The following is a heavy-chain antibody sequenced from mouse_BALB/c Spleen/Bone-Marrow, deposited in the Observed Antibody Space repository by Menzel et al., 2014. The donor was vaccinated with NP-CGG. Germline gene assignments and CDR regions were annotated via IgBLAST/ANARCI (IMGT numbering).Heavy chain of an antibody. CDR2: IDPGNGNT. CDR1: GFNIKDTY. D-gene: IGHD1-1*01. Sequence: VQLKDSGAELVKPGASVKLSCTASGFNIKDTYMHWVKQRPEQGLEWIGRIDPGNGNTKYDPKFQGKATITADTSSNTAYLQLSSLTSEDTAVYYCARYYYGSSYFDYWGQGTTLTVSS. J-gene: IGHJ2*01. V-gene: IGHV14-3*02. CDR3: ARYYYGSSYFDY.